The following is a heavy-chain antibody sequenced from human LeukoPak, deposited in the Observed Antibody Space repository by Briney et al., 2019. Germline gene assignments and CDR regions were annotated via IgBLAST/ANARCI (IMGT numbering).Heavy chain of an antibody. CDR2: ISGSGGST. D-gene: IGHD5-18*01. V-gene: IGHV3-23*01. Sequence: GGSLRLSCAASGFTFSSYAMSWVRQAPGKGLEWVSAISGSGGSTYYADPVKGRFTISRDNSKNTLYLQMNSLRAEDTAVYYCAKDRASWIQLGDAFDIWGQGTMVTVSP. CDR3: AKDRASWIQLGDAFDI. J-gene: IGHJ3*02. CDR1: GFTFSSYA.